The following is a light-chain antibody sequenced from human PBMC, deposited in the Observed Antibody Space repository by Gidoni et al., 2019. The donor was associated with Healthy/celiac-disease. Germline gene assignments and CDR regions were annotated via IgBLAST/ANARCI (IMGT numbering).Light chain of an antibody. Sequence: DIQMTQSPSSLSASVGDRVTINCRASQGISNYLAWYQQKPGKVPKLLIYAASTLQSGVPSRFSGSGSGTDFTLTISSLQPEDVATYYCQKYNSAPTFGQGTKVEIK. CDR2: AAS. V-gene: IGKV1-27*01. CDR3: QKYNSAPT. J-gene: IGKJ1*01. CDR1: QGISNY.